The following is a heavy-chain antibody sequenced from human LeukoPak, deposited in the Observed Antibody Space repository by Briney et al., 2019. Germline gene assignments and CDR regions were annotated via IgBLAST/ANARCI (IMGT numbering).Heavy chain of an antibody. CDR1: GGSISSSNW. Sequence: SETLSLTCAVSGGSISSSNWWSWVRQPPGKGLEWIGSIYYSGSTYYNPSLKSRVTISVDTSKNQFSLKLSSVTAADTAVYYCARPFGRIDYWGQGTLGTVSS. CDR3: ARPFGRIDY. J-gene: IGHJ4*02. V-gene: IGHV4-39*01. CDR2: IYYSGST. D-gene: IGHD3-16*01.